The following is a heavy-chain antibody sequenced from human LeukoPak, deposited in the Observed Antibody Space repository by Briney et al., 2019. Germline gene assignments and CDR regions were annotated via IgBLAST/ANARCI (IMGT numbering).Heavy chain of an antibody. J-gene: IGHJ4*02. CDR3: ARGKKEADYFDY. Sequence: SVKGRFTISRDNANTSLYLQMNSLRAEDTAVYYCARGKKEADYFDYWGQGTLVTVSS. D-gene: IGHD6-19*01. V-gene: IGHV3-48*01.